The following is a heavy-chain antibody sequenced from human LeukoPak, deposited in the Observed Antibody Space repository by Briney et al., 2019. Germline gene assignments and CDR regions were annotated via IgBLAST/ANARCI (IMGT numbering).Heavy chain of an antibody. CDR2: IYSGGST. Sequence: GGSLRLSCAASGFTVSSNYMSWVRQAPGKGLEWVSVIYSGGSTYYADSVKGRFTISRDNSKNTLYLQMNSLRAEDTAVYYCAKYGSFWSFDSWGQGTLVTVSS. J-gene: IGHJ4*02. CDR1: GFTVSSNY. D-gene: IGHD6-6*01. CDR3: AKYGSFWSFDS. V-gene: IGHV3-53*01.